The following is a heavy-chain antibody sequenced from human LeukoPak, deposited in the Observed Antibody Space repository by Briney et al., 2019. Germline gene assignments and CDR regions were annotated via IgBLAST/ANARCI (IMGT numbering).Heavy chain of an antibody. Sequence: DSGPALVKPTETLTLTCTVSGFSLTTGTMGVSWVRQPPVKALEWLAHSPSNDEKSYSTSLQSELTISRETSKIQVTLTMTNRDAVDTATYYCARVQRDDNFEVPNRFDTWGQGTLVTVSS. CDR2: SPSNDEK. V-gene: IGHV2-26*01. J-gene: IGHJ5*02. D-gene: IGHD1-20*01. CDR3: ARVQRDDNFEVPNRFDT. CDR1: GFSLTTGTMG.